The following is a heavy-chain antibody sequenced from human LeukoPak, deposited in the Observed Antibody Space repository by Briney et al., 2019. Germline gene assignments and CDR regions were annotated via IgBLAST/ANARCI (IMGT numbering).Heavy chain of an antibody. CDR1: GYTFSSYG. CDR3: ARSNYYDSSGYDY. Sequence: ASVKVSFKASGYTFSSYGISWVRQAPGQGLEWMGWISGYNGNTNYAQKLQGRVTMTTDTSTSTAYMELRSLRSDDTAVYYCARSNYYDSSGYDYWGQGTLVTVSS. V-gene: IGHV1-18*01. CDR2: ISGYNGNT. D-gene: IGHD3-22*01. J-gene: IGHJ4*02.